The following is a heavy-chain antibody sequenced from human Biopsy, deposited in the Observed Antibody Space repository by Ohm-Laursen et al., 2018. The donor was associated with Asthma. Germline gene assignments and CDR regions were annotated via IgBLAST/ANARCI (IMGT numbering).Heavy chain of an antibody. D-gene: IGHD3-9*01. J-gene: IGHJ3*01. Sequence: ASVKVSCKASGYNFISFAIHWVRQAPGQRLEWMGWVNTGNGDTKYSQKFQGRGTITRDTSASTAYMELRSLRSEDTAPFYYARTYYDFLTGQVKDVFGVWGQGPMVTVSS. CDR3: ARTYYDFLTGQVKDVFGV. CDR1: GYNFISFA. V-gene: IGHV1-3*04. CDR2: VNTGNGDT.